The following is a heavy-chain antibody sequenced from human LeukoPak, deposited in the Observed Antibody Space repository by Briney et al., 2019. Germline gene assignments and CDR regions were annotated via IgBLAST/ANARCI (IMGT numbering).Heavy chain of an antibody. CDR3: ARRGNLATSQ. V-gene: IGHV4-39*07. D-gene: IGHD1-14*01. CDR1: GGSISSSSYY. Sequence: SETLSLTCTVSGGSISSSSYYWSWIRQPPGKGLEWTGEINHSGSTNYNPSLKSRVTISVDTSKNQFSLKLSSVTAADTAVYYCARRGNLATSQWGQGTLVTVSS. CDR2: INHSGST. J-gene: IGHJ4*02.